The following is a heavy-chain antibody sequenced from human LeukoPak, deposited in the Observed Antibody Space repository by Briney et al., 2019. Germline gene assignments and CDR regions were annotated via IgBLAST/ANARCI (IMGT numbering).Heavy chain of an antibody. D-gene: IGHD5-18*01. V-gene: IGHV1-69*05. J-gene: IGHJ2*01. CDR2: IIPIFGTA. CDR3: ARRPVDTAMDWDWYFDL. CDR1: GGTFSSYA. Sequence: SSVKVSCKASGGTFSSYAISWVRQAPGQGLEWMGGIIPIFGTANYAQKFQGRVTITTDESTSTAYMELSSLRSEDTAVYYCARRPVDTAMDWDWYFDLWGRGTLVTVSS.